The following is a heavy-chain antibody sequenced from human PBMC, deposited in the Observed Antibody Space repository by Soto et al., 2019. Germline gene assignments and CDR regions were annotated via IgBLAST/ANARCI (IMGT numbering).Heavy chain of an antibody. J-gene: IGHJ6*02. CDR3: ARDGPGGWWNGMDV. D-gene: IGHD6-19*01. Sequence: QVQLQESGPGLVKPSETLSLTCTVSGGSISSYYWSWIRQPPGKGLEWIGYIYYSGSTNYNPSLKNRVTISVDTSKNQFSLKLSSVTAADTAVYYCARDGPGGWWNGMDVWGQGTTVTVSS. CDR1: GGSISSYY. CDR2: IYYSGST. V-gene: IGHV4-59*01.